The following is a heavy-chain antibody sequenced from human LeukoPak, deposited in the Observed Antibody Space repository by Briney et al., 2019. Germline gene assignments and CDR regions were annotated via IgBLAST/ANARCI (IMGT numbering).Heavy chain of an antibody. CDR1: GFTFSSYE. CDR3: ARFGSPSGDHLPFDY. CDR2: ISSSGSTI. D-gene: IGHD3-10*01. J-gene: IGHJ4*02. Sequence: GGSLRLSCAASGFTFSSYEMNWVRQAPGKGLEWVSYISSSGSTIYYADSVKGRFTISRDNAKNSLYLQMNSLRAEDTAVYYCARFGSPSGDHLPFDYWGQGTLVTVSS. V-gene: IGHV3-48*03.